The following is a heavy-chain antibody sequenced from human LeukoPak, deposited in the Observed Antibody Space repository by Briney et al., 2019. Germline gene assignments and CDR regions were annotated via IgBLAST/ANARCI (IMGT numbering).Heavy chain of an antibody. V-gene: IGHV3-7*01. D-gene: IGHD6-19*01. J-gene: IGHJ4*02. Sequence: PGGSLRLACAASGFTFSSYWMSWVRQAPGKGLEWVANIKQDGSDKYYVDSVKSGFTISRDNGKNSLFLQMNSLRAEDTAVYYCARASAVPGTRDCWGQGTLVTVSS. CDR2: IKQDGSDK. CDR1: GFTFSSYW. CDR3: ARASAVPGTRDC.